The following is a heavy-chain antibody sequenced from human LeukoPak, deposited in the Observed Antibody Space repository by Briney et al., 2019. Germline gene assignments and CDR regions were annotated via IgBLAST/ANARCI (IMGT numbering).Heavy chain of an antibody. Sequence: SETLSLTCTVSGGSISSYYWSWIRQPPGKGLEWIGYIYYSGSTNYNPSLKSRVTISVDTSKNQFSLRLSPVTAADTAVYYCARGNYDSSGYYYVVDYWGQGTLVTVSS. CDR1: GGSISSYY. V-gene: IGHV4-59*01. CDR3: ARGNYDSSGYYYVVDY. D-gene: IGHD3-22*01. CDR2: IYYSGST. J-gene: IGHJ4*02.